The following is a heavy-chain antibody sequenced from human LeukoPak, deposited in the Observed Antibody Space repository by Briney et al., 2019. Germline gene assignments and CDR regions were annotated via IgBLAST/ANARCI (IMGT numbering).Heavy chain of an antibody. CDR1: GDSISSGDYY. V-gene: IGHV4-30-4*08. Sequence: PSETLSLTCTVSGDSISSGDYYWSWIRQPPGKGLEWIGYIYYTGNTYYNPSLKSRVTISADTSKNQFSLKLTSVTAADTAVYYCARVGLHSGSYYWFDPWGQGTLVTVSS. CDR2: IYYTGNT. CDR3: ARVGLHSGSYYWFDP. J-gene: IGHJ5*02. D-gene: IGHD1-26*01.